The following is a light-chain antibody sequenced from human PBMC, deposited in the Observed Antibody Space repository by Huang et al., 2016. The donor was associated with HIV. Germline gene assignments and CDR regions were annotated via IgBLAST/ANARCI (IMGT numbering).Light chain of an antibody. CDR1: QSVSSN. CDR3: QQDNNWPPLYT. V-gene: IGKV3-15*01. Sequence: EIVMTQSPATLSVSPGERATLSCRASQSVSSNLAWYQQKPGQAPRLLIYGASTRATGIPSRVSGSGSGTEFTLTISSLPAEDFAVYYCQQDNNWPPLYTFGQGTKLEIK. J-gene: IGKJ2*01. CDR2: GAS.